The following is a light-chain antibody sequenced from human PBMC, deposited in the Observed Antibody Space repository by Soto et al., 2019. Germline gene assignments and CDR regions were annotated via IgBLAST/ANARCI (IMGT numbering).Light chain of an antibody. Sequence: QYVLTQPPSASGTPGQRVTISCSGSSSNIGSHTVNWYQQLPGTAPKLLIYSKNQRPSGVPDRFSGSKSGTSASLAISGLQSEDEADYYCGAWDDSLNGPVFGGGTKVTVL. CDR2: SKN. CDR3: GAWDDSLNGPV. V-gene: IGLV1-44*01. CDR1: SSNIGSHT. J-gene: IGLJ3*02.